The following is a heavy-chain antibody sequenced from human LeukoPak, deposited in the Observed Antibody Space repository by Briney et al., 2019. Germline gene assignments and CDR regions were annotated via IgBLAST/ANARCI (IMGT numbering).Heavy chain of an antibody. CDR2: ISSSGSTI. D-gene: IGHD4-17*01. CDR3: ARDTYGDYYEN. V-gene: IGHV3-48*03. J-gene: IGHJ4*02. Sequence: GGSLRLSCAASGFTFSSYEMNWVRQAPGKGLEWVSYISSSGSTIYYADSVKGRFTISRDNAKNSLYLQMNSLRAEDTAVYYCARDTYGDYYENWGQGTLVTVSS. CDR1: GFTFSSYE.